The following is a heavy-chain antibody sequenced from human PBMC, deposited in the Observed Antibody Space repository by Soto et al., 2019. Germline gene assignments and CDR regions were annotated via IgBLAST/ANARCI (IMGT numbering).Heavy chain of an antibody. CDR2: ISAYNGNT. CDR1: GYTFTSYG. Sequence: ASVKVACKASGYTFTSYGISWVRQAPGQGLEWMGWISAYNGNTNYAQKLQGRVTMTTDTSTSTAYMELRSLRSDDTAVYYCARAYCSGGSCYSWDFDSWGQGTLATLSS. CDR3: ARAYCSGGSCYSWDFDS. J-gene: IGHJ4*02. V-gene: IGHV1-18*01. D-gene: IGHD2-15*01.